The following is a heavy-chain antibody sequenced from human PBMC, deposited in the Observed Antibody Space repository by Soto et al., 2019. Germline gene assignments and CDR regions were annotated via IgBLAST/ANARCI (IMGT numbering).Heavy chain of an antibody. Sequence: PGESLRLSCTVSGFTFSNYLMHWVRQAPGKGLVWVSRITGDGSTTNYADSVKGRFTMSRDNAKNTLYLQMNSLRAEDTAVYYCTRELAAGYWGQRTLVTVSS. V-gene: IGHV3-74*01. CDR3: TRELAAGY. D-gene: IGHD6-13*01. CDR2: ITGDGSTT. J-gene: IGHJ4*02. CDR1: GFTFSNYL.